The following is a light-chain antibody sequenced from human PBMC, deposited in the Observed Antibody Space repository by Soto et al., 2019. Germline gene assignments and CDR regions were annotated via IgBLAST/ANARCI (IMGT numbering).Light chain of an antibody. Sequence: EIVLTQSPGTLSLSPGERATLSCRASQSVSYSFLAWYQQKPGQAPRLLIYGASGRATGIPDRFSGSGSGTDFTLTISRPEPEDFAVYYCQQYGSSPWTFGHGTKVEIK. J-gene: IGKJ1*01. CDR3: QQYGSSPWT. CDR2: GAS. CDR1: QSVSYSF. V-gene: IGKV3-20*01.